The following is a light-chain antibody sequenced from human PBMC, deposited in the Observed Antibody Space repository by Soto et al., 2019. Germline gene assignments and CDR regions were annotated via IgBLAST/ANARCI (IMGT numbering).Light chain of an antibody. CDR2: GAS. CDR3: HRYDRSPIFT. J-gene: IGKJ3*01. Sequence: EIVLTHSPGTLSLSPGERATLSCRASQSVSDSHLAWYHQKPGQPPRLLIYGASNRATGIPDRFSGRGSGTDFTLTISRLEPEDFATYYCHRYDRSPIFTFGPGTKVDV. CDR1: QSVSDSH. V-gene: IGKV3-20*01.